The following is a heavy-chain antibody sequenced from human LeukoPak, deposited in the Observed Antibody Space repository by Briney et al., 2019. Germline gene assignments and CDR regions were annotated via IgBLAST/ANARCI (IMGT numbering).Heavy chain of an antibody. Sequence: KPSETLSLTCAVYGGSFSGYYWSWIRQPPGKGLEWIGEINHSGSTNYNPSLKSRVTISVDTSKNQFSLKLSSVTAADTAVYYCARAAIYYGSSPPFSYWGQGTLVTVSS. V-gene: IGHV4-34*01. CDR3: ARAAIYYGSSPPFSY. D-gene: IGHD3-10*01. J-gene: IGHJ4*02. CDR1: GGSFSGYY. CDR2: INHSGST.